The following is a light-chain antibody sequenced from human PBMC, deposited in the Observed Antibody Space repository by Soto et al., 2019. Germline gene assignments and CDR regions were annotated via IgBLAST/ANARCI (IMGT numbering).Light chain of an antibody. CDR3: QQRSNWPPIT. Sequence: EIVLTQSPGTLSLSPGEMATLSCRASQSISNYLAWYQHKPGQAPRLLIYDASNRATGIPARFSGSGSGTDFTLTISSLEPEDFAVYYCQQRSNWPPITFGQGTRLEIK. CDR2: DAS. J-gene: IGKJ5*01. CDR1: QSISNY. V-gene: IGKV3-11*01.